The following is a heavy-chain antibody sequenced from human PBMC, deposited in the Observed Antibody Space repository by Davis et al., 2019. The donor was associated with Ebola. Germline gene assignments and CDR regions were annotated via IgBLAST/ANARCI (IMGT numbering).Heavy chain of an antibody. V-gene: IGHV3-74*01. D-gene: IGHD1-20*01. Sequence: HTGGSLRLSCAASGVTFRGYWMHWVRQVPGKGLLWVARINSDGSITTYADSVKGRFTISRDNAKNTLYLQMNSLRAEDTAVYYCARSITGSTTYWGQGTLVTVSS. CDR3: ARSITGSTTY. CDR2: INSDGSIT. J-gene: IGHJ4*02. CDR1: GVTFRGYW.